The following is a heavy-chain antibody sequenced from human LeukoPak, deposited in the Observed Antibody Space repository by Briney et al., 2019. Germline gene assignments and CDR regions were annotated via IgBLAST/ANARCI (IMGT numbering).Heavy chain of an antibody. CDR3: ARESPERLVAFDI. J-gene: IGHJ3*02. D-gene: IGHD1-1*01. V-gene: IGHV4-39*07. CDR1: DGSINTISDY. CDR2: VYYTGST. Sequence: PSETLSLTCSVSDGSINTISDYWGWVRQPPGKGLEWIGSVYYTGSTYYNAPFKSRVTISIDTSKNQFSLSLSAVTAADTAMYYCARESPERLVAFDIWGQGTMVTVSS.